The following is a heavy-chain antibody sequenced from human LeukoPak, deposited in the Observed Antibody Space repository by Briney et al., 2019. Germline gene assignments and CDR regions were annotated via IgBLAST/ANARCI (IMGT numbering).Heavy chain of an antibody. CDR2: IYDRGPA. J-gene: IGHJ5*02. D-gene: IGHD3-10*01. CDR3: ARSRQASGLFSS. CDR1: GYAIISGGFS. V-gene: IGHV4-30-2*01. Sequence: PSETLSLTCTVSGYAIISGGFSWNRIRQPPGKGLEWIGCIYDRGPAHYNPSLKSRFTISVDRPKNQFFLNVTSLTAADTAVYYCARSRQASGLFSSWGQGTLVVVSS.